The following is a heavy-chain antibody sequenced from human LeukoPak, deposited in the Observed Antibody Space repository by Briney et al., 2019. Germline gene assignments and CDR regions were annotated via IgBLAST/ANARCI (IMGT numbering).Heavy chain of an antibody. CDR2: MNPNSGNT. Sequence: ASVKVSCKASGYTFTSYDINWVRQATGQGLEWMGWMNPNSGNTGYAQKFQGRVTMTRNTSISTAYMELSSLRSEDTAVYYCARDSYELLWFGDLLAGAFDIWGQGTMVTVSS. D-gene: IGHD3-10*01. CDR1: GYTFTSYD. J-gene: IGHJ3*02. V-gene: IGHV1-8*01. CDR3: ARDSYELLWFGDLLAGAFDI.